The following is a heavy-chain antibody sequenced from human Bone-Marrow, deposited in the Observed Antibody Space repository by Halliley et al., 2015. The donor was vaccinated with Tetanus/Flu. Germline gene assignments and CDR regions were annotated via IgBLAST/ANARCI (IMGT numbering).Heavy chain of an antibody. CDR2: INHSGST. D-gene: IGHD2-15*01. J-gene: IGHJ4*02. Sequence: TLSLTCAVYGGSFSGYYWAWIRQPPGMGLEWIGEINHSGSTNYNPSLKSRVTMSVDTSKNQFSLRLSSVTAAGTAVYYCARGEHFAIKYDATGPDSYFDYWGQGALVTVSS. V-gene: IGHV4-34*01. CDR1: GGSFSGYY. CDR3: ARGEHFAIKYDATGPDSYFDY.